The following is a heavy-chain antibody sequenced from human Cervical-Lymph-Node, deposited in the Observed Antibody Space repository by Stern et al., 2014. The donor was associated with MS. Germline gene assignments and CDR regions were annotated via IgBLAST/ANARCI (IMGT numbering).Heavy chain of an antibody. CDR1: GFTLSSYS. CDR3: ARGGVYYYIMGV. J-gene: IGHJ6*02. CDR2: ISGSGSYI. V-gene: IGHV3-21*01. D-gene: IGHD2-8*01. Sequence: EVQLVESGGGLGKPGGSLRLSCTASGFTLSSYSMNWVRQAPGKGLEWVSSISGSGSYIYYADSVRGRFIVSRDNADNSLHLDMNSLRAEDTAVYYCARGGVYYYIMGVWGQGTTVTVSS.